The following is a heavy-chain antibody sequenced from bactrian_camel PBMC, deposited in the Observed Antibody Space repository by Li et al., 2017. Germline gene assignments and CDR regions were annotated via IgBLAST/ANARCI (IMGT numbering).Heavy chain of an antibody. D-gene: IGHD4*01. CDR1: GFTFEDVH. CDR2: FYRDGDT. CDR3: ATNPPRQPRDDDEPSCDEYRE. J-gene: IGHJ4*01. V-gene: IGHV3S53*01. Sequence: HVQLVESGGGSVQPGGSLRLSCTATGFTFEDVHAAWYRQAPGRRCELVSAFYRDGDTYYSRSVKGRFTISRDNDKRRVYLQMESLRPEDSADYFCATNPPRQPRDDDEPSCDEYREWGQGTQVTVST.